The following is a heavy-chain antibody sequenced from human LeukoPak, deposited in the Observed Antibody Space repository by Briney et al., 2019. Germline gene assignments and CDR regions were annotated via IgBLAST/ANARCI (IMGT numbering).Heavy chain of an antibody. D-gene: IGHD4-17*01. V-gene: IGHV3-21*01. CDR3: ARDRLHYGEYEKTFDY. CDR1: GFTFSNAR. CDR2: ISSLSNYI. Sequence: PGGSLRLSCAASGFTFSNARMSWVRQAPGKGLEWVSSISSLSNYIYYADSVKGRFTISRDNAKKSLYLQMNSLRAEDSAVYYCARDRLHYGEYEKTFDYWGQGTLVTVSS. J-gene: IGHJ4*02.